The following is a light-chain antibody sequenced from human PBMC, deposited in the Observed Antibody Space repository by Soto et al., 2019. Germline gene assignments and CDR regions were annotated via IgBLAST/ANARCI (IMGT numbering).Light chain of an antibody. V-gene: IGKV3-15*01. CDR2: GAS. Sequence: EIIMSISPATLSVSPEERATLSCRASQSVSNLLAWYQQKPGQAPRLLIYGASTRATGIPARFSGSGSGTEFTLTISSLQSEDFAVYYCQQYTNLLPWTFGQGTNVDIK. J-gene: IGKJ1*01. CDR1: QSVSNL. CDR3: QQYTNLLPWT.